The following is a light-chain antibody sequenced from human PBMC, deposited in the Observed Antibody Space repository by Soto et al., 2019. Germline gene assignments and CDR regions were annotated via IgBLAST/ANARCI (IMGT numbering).Light chain of an antibody. CDR1: SSDVGGYNY. CDR2: EVS. Sequence: QSALTQPASVSGSPGQSITISCTGTSSDVGGYNYVSWYQQHPGKAPKLMIQEVSNRPSGVSDRFSGSKSGNTASLTISGLQAEDESDYYCSSYSSGSTPLVFGTGTKLTVL. CDR3: SSYSSGSTPLV. V-gene: IGLV2-14*01. J-gene: IGLJ1*01.